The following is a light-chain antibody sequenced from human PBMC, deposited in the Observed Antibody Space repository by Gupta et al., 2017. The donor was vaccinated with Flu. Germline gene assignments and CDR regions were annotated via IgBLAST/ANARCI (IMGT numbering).Light chain of an antibody. Sequence: PGERATLSCRASQSVRSYLAWYQQNPGQAPRLLIYDASNRATGIPARFSGSGSGTDFTLTISSLEPEDFAVYYCQQRSNWPTFGQGTRLEIK. V-gene: IGKV3-11*01. J-gene: IGKJ5*01. CDR2: DAS. CDR3: QQRSNWPT. CDR1: QSVRSY.